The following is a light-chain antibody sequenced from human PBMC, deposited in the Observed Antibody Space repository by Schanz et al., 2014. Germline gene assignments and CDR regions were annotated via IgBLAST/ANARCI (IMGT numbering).Light chain of an antibody. Sequence: EIVLTQSPGTLSLSPGQRATLSCRTSQSVDSGYLVWYQQKPGQSPRLLIYGASSRATGIPDRFSGSGSGTDFTLTISRLEPEDFAVYYCQHYSMSPLFGQGTKVEIK. J-gene: IGKJ1*01. V-gene: IGKV3-20*01. CDR2: GAS. CDR3: QHYSMSPL. CDR1: QSVDSGY.